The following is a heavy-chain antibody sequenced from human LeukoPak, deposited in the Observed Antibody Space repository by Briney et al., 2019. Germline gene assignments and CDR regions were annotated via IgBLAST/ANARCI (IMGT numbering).Heavy chain of an antibody. CDR1: GFTFSSYG. Sequence: GRSLRLSCAASGFTFSSYGMHWVRQAPGKGLEWVAVIWYDGSNKYYADSVKGRFTISRDNSKNTLYLQMNSLRAEDTAVYYCATLSGYYYDSSGYPHDAFDIWGQGTMVTVSS. J-gene: IGHJ3*02. CDR2: IWYDGSNK. D-gene: IGHD3-22*01. CDR3: ATLSGYYYDSSGYPHDAFDI. V-gene: IGHV3-33*01.